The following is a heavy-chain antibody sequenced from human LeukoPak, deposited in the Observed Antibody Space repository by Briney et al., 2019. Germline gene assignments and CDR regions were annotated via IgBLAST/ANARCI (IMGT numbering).Heavy chain of an antibody. CDR1: GFTFSSYA. D-gene: IGHD4-17*01. Sequence: GGSLRLSWAASGFTFSSYAMSWDRQAPGNGLEWVSAIRGSGGSTYYADSVKGRFTISRDNSKNTLYLQMNSLRAEDTAVYYCAKLDWSAYGSDCGDYSYAFDIWGQGTMVTVSS. CDR3: AKLDWSAYGSDCGDYSYAFDI. CDR2: IRGSGGST. V-gene: IGHV3-23*01. J-gene: IGHJ3*02.